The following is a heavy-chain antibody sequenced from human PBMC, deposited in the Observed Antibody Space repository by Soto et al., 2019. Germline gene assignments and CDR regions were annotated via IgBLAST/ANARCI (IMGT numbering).Heavy chain of an antibody. CDR3: ARGWASDSSDYYYAY. V-gene: IGHV1-69*01. J-gene: IGHJ4*02. D-gene: IGHD3-22*01. CDR2: IIPMFGTA. Sequence: QVQLVQSGAEVRKPGSSVKVSCKASGGTFNRHAISWVRQAPGQGLEWMGGIIPMFGTANHAQKFQGRVTIIADESTSTAYMELSSMRSEDTAIYYCARGWASDSSDYYYAYWGQGTRVIVSS. CDR1: GGTFNRHA.